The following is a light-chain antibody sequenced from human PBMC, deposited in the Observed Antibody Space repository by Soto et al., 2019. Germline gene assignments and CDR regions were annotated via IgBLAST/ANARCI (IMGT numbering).Light chain of an antibody. Sequence: QSALTQPASVSGSPGQSITISCTGSSSDVGGYNYVSWYQHHPGKAPKLMVFEVSNRPSGVPYRFSGSKSGNTASLTISGLQAEDEADYYCPSYKSTNSLVFGGGTKLTVL. CDR2: EVS. CDR1: SSDVGGYNY. V-gene: IGLV2-14*01. J-gene: IGLJ3*02. CDR3: PSYKSTNSLV.